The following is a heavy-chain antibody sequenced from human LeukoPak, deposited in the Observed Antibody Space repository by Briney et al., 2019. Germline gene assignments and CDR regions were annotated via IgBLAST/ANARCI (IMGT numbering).Heavy chain of an antibody. CDR3: ARGMGSGTYRRFDF. CDR1: GYAFTSYN. J-gene: IGHJ4*02. Sequence: ASVKVSCKASGYAFTSYNIHWVRQAPGQGLEWMAWITPNSGATNYAQQFQGRVTMTRDTSISTAYMEVNNLISDDTAVYYCARGMGSGTYRRFDFWGQGTLVTVSS. V-gene: IGHV1-2*02. CDR2: ITPNSGAT. D-gene: IGHD3-10*01.